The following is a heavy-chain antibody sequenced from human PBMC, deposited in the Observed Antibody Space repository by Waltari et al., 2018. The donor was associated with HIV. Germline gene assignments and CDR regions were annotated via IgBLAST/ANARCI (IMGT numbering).Heavy chain of an antibody. D-gene: IGHD3-3*01. V-gene: IGHV3-23*01. CDR1: GFTFSNYA. CDR2: ISGSAVTT. CDR3: AKDRAAVIIIPNFDY. Sequence: EVQLLESGGGLVQPGGSLRISCAASGFTFSNYAMIWVRQAPGKGLEWVSAISGSAVTTYYVDPVKGRFTISRDNSKNTLYLQMNSLRADDTAVYYCAKDRAAVIIIPNFDYWGQGTLVTVSS. J-gene: IGHJ4*02.